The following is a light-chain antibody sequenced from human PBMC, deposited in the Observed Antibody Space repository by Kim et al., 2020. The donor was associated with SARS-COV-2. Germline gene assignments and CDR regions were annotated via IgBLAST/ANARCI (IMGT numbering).Light chain of an antibody. J-gene: IGLJ3*02. V-gene: IGLV2-14*01. CDR1: YRDVGGYDF. Sequence: QSALTQPASESGSPGQSITISCTGTYRDVGGYDFFSWYQHHPGKAPRLMIYEVSKRPSGVSDRFSGSKSGNTASLTISGLQTEDEADYYCSSYTIRATWVLGGGTKVIVL. CDR3: SSYTIRATWV. CDR2: EVS.